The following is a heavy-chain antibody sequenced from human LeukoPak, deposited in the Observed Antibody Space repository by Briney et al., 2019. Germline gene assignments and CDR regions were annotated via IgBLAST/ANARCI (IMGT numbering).Heavy chain of an antibody. D-gene: IGHD2-2*01. CDR1: VGSISSYY. Sequence: PSKTLSLTCTVSVGSISSYYWSWIRQPAGKGLEWIGRIYTSVSTNYTPSLKSRVTMSVDTSKNQFSLKLSSVTAADTAVYYCARDGGCSSTSCPYYYYGMDVWGQGTTVTVSS. J-gene: IGHJ6*02. V-gene: IGHV4-4*07. CDR3: ARDGGCSSTSCPYYYYGMDV. CDR2: IYTSVST.